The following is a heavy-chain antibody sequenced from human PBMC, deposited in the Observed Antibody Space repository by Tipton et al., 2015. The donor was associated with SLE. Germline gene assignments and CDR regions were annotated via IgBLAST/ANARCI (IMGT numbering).Heavy chain of an antibody. CDR1: GGSISSSSYY. Sequence: TLSLTCTVSGGSISSSSYYWGWIRQPPGKGLEWIGSIYYSGSTLYNPSLRSRVTISVDTSKNQFSLKLSSVTAADTAVYYCARQVLRIPYDAFDIWGQGTMVTVSS. CDR2: IYYSGST. V-gene: IGHV4-39*01. D-gene: IGHD3-10*01. CDR3: ARQVLRIPYDAFDI. J-gene: IGHJ3*02.